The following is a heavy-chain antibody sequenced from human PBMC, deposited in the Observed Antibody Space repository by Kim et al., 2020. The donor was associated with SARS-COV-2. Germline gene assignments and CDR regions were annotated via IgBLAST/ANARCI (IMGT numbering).Heavy chain of an antibody. J-gene: IGHJ3*02. V-gene: IGHV3-33*06. CDR2: IWYDGSEK. CDR1: GFTFSNYG. Sequence: GGSLRLSCAASGFTFSNYGMHWIRQAPGKGLEWVAVIWYDGSEKYYADSVKGRFTISRDNSRNTLYLQMNNLRAEDTAVYYCAKANSGNWGHEAFDIWGQGTLVTVSS. CDR3: AKANSGNWGHEAFDI. D-gene: IGHD1-26*01.